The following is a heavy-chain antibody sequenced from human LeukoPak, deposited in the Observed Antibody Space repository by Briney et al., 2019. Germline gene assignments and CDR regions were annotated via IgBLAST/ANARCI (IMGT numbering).Heavy chain of an antibody. J-gene: IGHJ6*02. Sequence: SVKVSCKASGGTFSSYAISWVRQAPGQGLEWMGRIIPILGIANYAQKFQGRVTITAGKSTSTAYMELSSLRSEDTAVYYCALVVVPAAIEYYGMDVWGQGTTVTVSS. CDR2: IIPILGIA. V-gene: IGHV1-69*04. CDR1: GGTFSSYA. D-gene: IGHD2-2*01. CDR3: ALVVVPAAIEYYGMDV.